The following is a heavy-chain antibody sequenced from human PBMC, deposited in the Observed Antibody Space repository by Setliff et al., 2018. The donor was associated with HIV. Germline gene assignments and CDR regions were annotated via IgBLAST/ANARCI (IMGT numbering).Heavy chain of an antibody. Sequence: SVKVSCKAPGGTFSRHAFSWVRQAPGQGLEWMGGIIPTFDTANYAQKFQGRVTITADKSTNTVYMELNSLRSEDTAMYYCARGVHSGGSGWYNWYFDLWGRGTLVTVSS. D-gene: IGHD6-19*01. CDR1: GGTFSRHA. CDR3: ARGVHSGGSGWYNWYFDL. CDR2: IIPTFDTA. J-gene: IGHJ2*01. V-gene: IGHV1-69*06.